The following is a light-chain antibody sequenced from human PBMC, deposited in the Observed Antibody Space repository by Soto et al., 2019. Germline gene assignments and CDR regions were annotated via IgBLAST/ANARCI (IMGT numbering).Light chain of an antibody. CDR2: KAS. J-gene: IGKJ1*01. CDR3: QHNSRYLA. CDR1: QSIDIF. Sequence: DIQMTQSPSTLSASVGDRVTITCRASQSIDIFLAWYQQKPGKAPKLLIYKASTLESGVPSRFSGGGSGTEFTLTSSGLQPDDFASYYCQHNSRYLAFGQGTKVDIK. V-gene: IGKV1-5*03.